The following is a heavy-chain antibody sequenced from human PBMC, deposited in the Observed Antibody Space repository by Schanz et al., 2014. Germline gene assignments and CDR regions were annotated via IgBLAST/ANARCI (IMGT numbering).Heavy chain of an antibody. V-gene: IGHV4-4*07. CDR1: GGSISSFY. CDR2: IYTSGST. Sequence: QVQLQESGPGLVKSSETLSLTCTVSGGSISSFYWGWIRQPAGKGLEWIGRIYTSGSTNYNPSLKSRVPMSLDTSKNQFSLKLSSVTAADTAVYYCARGKGPRGWFDPWGQGTLVTVSS. J-gene: IGHJ5*02. D-gene: IGHD3-10*01. CDR3: ARGKGPRGWFDP.